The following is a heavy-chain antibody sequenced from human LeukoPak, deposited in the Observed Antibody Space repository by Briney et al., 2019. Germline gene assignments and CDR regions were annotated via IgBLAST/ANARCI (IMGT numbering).Heavy chain of an antibody. D-gene: IGHD6-19*01. J-gene: IGHJ4*02. CDR3: AGSSGWNYYFDY. V-gene: IGHV3-23*01. CDR2: ISGSGGST. Sequence: GGSLRLSCAASGFTFSSYAMSWVRQAPGKGLEWVSAISGSGGSTYYADSVKGRFTISRDNSKNTLYLQMNSLRAEDTAVYYCAGSSGWNYYFDYWGQGTLVTVSS. CDR1: GFTFSSYA.